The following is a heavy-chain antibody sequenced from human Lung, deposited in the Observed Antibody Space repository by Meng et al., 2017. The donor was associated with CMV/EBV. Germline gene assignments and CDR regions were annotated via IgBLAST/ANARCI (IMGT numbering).Heavy chain of an antibody. V-gene: IGHV3-23*01. Sequence: GESLKISCAASGFSFSTFTMGWVRQAPGKGLEWVSTFDVNGGATFYSDSVKGRFTISRDTSEITLYLQMNSLRVDDTALYYCARENYGMDVWGQGTTVTVSS. CDR1: GFSFSTFT. CDR2: FDVNGGAT. J-gene: IGHJ6*02. CDR3: ARENYGMDV.